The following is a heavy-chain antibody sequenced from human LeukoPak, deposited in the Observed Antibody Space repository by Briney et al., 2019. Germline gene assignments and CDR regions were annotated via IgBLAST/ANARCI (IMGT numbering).Heavy chain of an antibody. CDR3: ARQSGYDPAGPPFFDY. CDR1: GFTFSSYS. D-gene: IGHD5-12*01. J-gene: IGHJ4*02. CDR2: ISSSSSYI. Sequence: GGSLRLSCAASGFTFSSYSMNWVRQAPGKGLEWVSSISSSSSYIYYADSVKGRFTISRGNAKNSLYLQMNSLRAEDTAVYYCARQSGYDPAGPPFFDYWGQGTLVTVSS. V-gene: IGHV3-21*01.